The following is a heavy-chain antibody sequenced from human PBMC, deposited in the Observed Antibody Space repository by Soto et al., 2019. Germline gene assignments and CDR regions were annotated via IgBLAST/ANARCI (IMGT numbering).Heavy chain of an antibody. D-gene: IGHD6-19*01. CDR1: GFTFSNYW. CDR2: IKEDGGDT. CDR3: ARDQWRLFDY. J-gene: IGHJ4*02. V-gene: IGHV3-7*05. Sequence: EVQLVESGGDLVQPGGSLRLSCAASGFTFSNYWMTWVRQAPGKGLEWVASIKEDGGDTYYVDSVKGRFIISRDNAKNSLYLQMNSLRAEDTAVYYSARDQWRLFDYWGQGILVTVSS.